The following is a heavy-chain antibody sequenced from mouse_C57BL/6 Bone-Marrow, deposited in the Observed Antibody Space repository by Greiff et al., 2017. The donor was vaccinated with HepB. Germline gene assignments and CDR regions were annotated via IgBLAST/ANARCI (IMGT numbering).Heavy chain of an antibody. Sequence: EVQLQQSGAELVRPGASVKLSCTASGFNIKDDYMHWVKQRPEQGLEWIGWIDPENGDTEYASKFQGKATITADTSSNTAYLQLSSLTSEDTAVYYGTTSGYYMDYWGQGTAVTVSS. CDR1: GFNIKDDY. CDR2: IDPENGDT. D-gene: IGHD2-3*01. V-gene: IGHV14-4*01. J-gene: IGHJ4*01. CDR3: TTSGYYMDY.